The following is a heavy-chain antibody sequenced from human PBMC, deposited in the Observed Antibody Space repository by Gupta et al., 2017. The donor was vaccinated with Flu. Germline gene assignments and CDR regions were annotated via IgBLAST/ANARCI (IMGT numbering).Heavy chain of an antibody. V-gene: IGHV5-51*01. J-gene: IGHJ4*02. D-gene: IGHD4-17*01. CDR2: WPGDSET. CDR3: AAGWTYARFDY. Sequence: WPGDSETRYSPSFQGHVTISVDKSINTAYLQWSSLKASDSAIYYCAAGWTYARFDYWGQGALVTVSS.